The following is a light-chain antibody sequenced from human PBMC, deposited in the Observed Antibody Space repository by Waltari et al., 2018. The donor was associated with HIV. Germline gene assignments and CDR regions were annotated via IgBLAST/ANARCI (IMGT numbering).Light chain of an antibody. CDR2: DDV. CDR3: QVWDRSYKEAV. V-gene: IGLV3-21*02. Sequence: SYVLTQAPSLSVAPGQTATTSCGNIGRNSVQRYRQKPGRAPLLVVLDDVDRSSGIPARFSGARSGERATLTFRGVEAGDEADYYCQVWDRSYKEAVFGGGT. J-gene: IGLJ2*01. CDR1: NIGRNS.